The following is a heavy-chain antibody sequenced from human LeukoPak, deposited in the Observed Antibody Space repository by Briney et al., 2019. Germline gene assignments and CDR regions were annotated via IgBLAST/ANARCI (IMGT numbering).Heavy chain of an antibody. V-gene: IGHV1-8*03. J-gene: IGHJ6*03. CDR2: MNPNSGNT. CDR3: ARGAVDTAMDWGYYYMDV. D-gene: IGHD5-18*01. CDR1: GYTFTSYD. Sequence: ASVKVSCKASGYTFTSYDINWVRQATGQGLEWMGWMNPNSGNTGYAQKFQGRVTITRNTSISTAYMELSSLRSEDTAVYYCARGAVDTAMDWGYYYMDVWGKGTTVTVSS.